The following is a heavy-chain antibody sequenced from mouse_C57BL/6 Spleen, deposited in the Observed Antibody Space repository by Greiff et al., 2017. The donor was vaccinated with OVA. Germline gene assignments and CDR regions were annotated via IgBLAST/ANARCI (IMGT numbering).Heavy chain of an antibody. D-gene: IGHD1-1*01. CDR3: ARRDITTVVAPDY. J-gene: IGHJ2*01. V-gene: IGHV1-54*01. CDR2: INPGSGGT. CDR1: GYAFTNYL. Sequence: VQLQQSGAELVRPGTSVKVSCKASGYAFTNYLIERVKQRPGQGLEWIGVINPGSGGTNYNEKFKGKATLTADKSSSTAYMQLSSLTSEDSAVYFCARRDITTVVAPDYWGQGTTLTVSS.